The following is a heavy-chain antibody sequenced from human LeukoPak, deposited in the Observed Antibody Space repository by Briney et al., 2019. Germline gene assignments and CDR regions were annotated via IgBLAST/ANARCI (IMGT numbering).Heavy chain of an antibody. D-gene: IGHD1-26*01. CDR1: GFTFSSYG. J-gene: IGHJ5*02. CDR3: ARALSSGSYGWFDP. V-gene: IGHV3-33*01. Sequence: GGSLRLSCAASGFTFSSYGMHWVRQAPGKGLEWVAVIWYDGSNKYYADSVKGRFTISRDNSKNTLYLQMTSLRAEDTAVYYCARALSSGSYGWFDPWGQGTLVTVSS. CDR2: IWYDGSNK.